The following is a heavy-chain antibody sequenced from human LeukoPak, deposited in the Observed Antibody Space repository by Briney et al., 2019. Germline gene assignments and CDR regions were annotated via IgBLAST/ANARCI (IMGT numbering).Heavy chain of an antibody. D-gene: IGHD3-10*01. CDR2: FDPEDGET. V-gene: IGHV1-24*01. Sequence: ASVKVSCKVSAYTLTELSMHWVRQAPGKGLGWMGGFDPEDGETVYAQKLQGRITMTEDTSTDTAYMELSSLRSEDTAVYYCARVGGSGSYTSHYFDYWGQGPLVTVSS. CDR1: AYTLTELS. CDR3: ARVGGSGSYTSHYFDY. J-gene: IGHJ4*02.